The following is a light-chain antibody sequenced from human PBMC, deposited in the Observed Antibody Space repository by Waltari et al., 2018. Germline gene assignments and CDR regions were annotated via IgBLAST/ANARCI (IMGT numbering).Light chain of an antibody. CDR1: QSISSY. CDR3: QQSYSTPPDT. Sequence: DIQMTQSPSSLSASVGDGVTITFRASQSISSYLNWYQQKPGKAPKLLIYSASSLQSGVPSRFSGSGSGTDFTLTISSLQPEDFATYYCQQSYSTPPDTFGQGTKLEIK. J-gene: IGKJ2*01. V-gene: IGKV1-39*01. CDR2: SAS.